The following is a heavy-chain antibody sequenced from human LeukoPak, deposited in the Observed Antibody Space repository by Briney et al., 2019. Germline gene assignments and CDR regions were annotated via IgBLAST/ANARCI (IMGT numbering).Heavy chain of an antibody. D-gene: IGHD2-15*01. J-gene: IGHJ2*01. CDR3: AKSIVVVVAVWYFDL. V-gene: IGHV3-23*01. CDR2: ISGSGGRT. Sequence: GGSLRPSCAASGFTFSSYAMSWVRQAPGKGLEWVSAISGSGGRTYYADSVKGRFTISRDNSKNTLYLQMNSLRAEDTAVYYCAKSIVVVVAVWYFDLWGRGALVTVSS. CDR1: GFTFSSYA.